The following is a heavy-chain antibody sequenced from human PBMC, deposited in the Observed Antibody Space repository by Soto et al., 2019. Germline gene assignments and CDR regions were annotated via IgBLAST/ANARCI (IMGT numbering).Heavy chain of an antibody. V-gene: IGHV4-31*03. D-gene: IGHD3-3*01. CDR1: GGSISSGGYY. CDR3: ARNYYDLSSFDP. Sequence: SETLSLTCTVSGGSISSGGYYWSWIRQHPGKGLEWIGYIYYSGSTYYNPSLKSRITISVDTSKNQFSLKLSSVTAADTAVYYCARNYYDLSSFDPWGQGTLVTVSS. J-gene: IGHJ5*02. CDR2: IYYSGST.